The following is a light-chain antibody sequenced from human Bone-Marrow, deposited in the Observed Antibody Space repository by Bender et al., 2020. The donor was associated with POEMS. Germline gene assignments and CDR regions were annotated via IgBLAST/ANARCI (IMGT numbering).Light chain of an antibody. Sequence: QSALTQPRSVSGSPGQSVTISCTGTTSDVGGYDYVAWYQQHPGKAPKLLIFDVTIRPSGISSRFSGSKSGNTASLTISSLRPEDEADYFCCSYTSSSTWVFGGGTKLTV. CDR1: TSDVGGYDY. V-gene: IGLV2-14*03. CDR2: DVT. CDR3: CSYTSSSTWV. J-gene: IGLJ3*02.